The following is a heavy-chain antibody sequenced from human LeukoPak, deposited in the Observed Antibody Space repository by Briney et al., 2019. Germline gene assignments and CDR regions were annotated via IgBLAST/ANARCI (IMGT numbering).Heavy chain of an antibody. V-gene: IGHV4-38-2*01. J-gene: IGHJ4*02. Sequence: SETLSLTCAVSGYSISSGYYWGWIRQPPGKGLEWIGSIYHSGSTYYNPSLKSRVTISVDTSKNQFSLKLSSVTAADTAVYYCARAHSSGWTFDYWGQGTLVTVYS. CDR1: GYSISSGYY. CDR3: ARAHSSGWTFDY. CDR2: IYHSGST. D-gene: IGHD6-19*01.